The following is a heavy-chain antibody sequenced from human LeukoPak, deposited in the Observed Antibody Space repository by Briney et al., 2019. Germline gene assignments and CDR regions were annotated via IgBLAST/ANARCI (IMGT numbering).Heavy chain of an antibody. CDR3: ARVVMGGIWFDP. CDR1: GFTFSGSA. J-gene: IGHJ5*02. CDR2: ISGSAGST. Sequence: GGSLRLSCTASGFTFSGSAMSWVRQALGKGLEWVSDISGSAGSTYYADSVKGRFTISRDNAKNTLYLQMNSLRAEDTAVYYCARVVMGGIWFDPWGQGTLVTVSS. D-gene: IGHD2-8*01. V-gene: IGHV3-23*01.